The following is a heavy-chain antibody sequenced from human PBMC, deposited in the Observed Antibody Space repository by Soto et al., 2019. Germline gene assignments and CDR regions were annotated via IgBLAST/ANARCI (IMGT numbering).Heavy chain of an antibody. V-gene: IGHV1-3*01. J-gene: IGHJ4*02. CDR2: INAGYGNT. D-gene: IGHD7-27*01. CDR1: GYPFSSYA. CDR3: ARDTGDGTFDF. Sequence: GGSVKVSLKASGYPFSSYAMHWVRQAPGQRLEWMGWINAGYGNTKSSQKFQDRVTISRDTSASTAYMELTSLRSEDTAVYYCARDTGDGTFDFWGQGTLVTVSS.